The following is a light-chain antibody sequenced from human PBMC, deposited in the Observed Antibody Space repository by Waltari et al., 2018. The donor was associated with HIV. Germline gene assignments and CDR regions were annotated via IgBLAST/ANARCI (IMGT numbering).Light chain of an antibody. J-gene: IGLJ2*01. V-gene: IGLV1-51*01. CDR3: VTWDSSLSVVI. CDR1: PSNIGNTY. Sequence: QSVLTQSPSVSAAPGQRVTISCSGAPSNIGNTYVSWYQHLPGTAPKLLIYETSQRPSKIPDRFSASKSGTSATLAITGLHTGDEADYYCVTWDSSLSVVIFGGGTKVTVL. CDR2: ETS.